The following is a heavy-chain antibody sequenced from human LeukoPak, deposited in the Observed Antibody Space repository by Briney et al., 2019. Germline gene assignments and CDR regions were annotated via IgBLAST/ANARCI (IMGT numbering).Heavy chain of an antibody. Sequence: SETLSLTCTVSGGSISSYYWSWIRQPAGKGLEWIGRIYTTGSTNYNPSLKSRVSMSVDKSKNQFSLKLSSVTAADTAVYYCARENRGRGYFDYWGQGTLGTVSS. CDR1: GGSISSYY. V-gene: IGHV4-4*07. CDR2: IYTTGST. D-gene: IGHD7-27*01. J-gene: IGHJ4*02. CDR3: ARENRGRGYFDY.